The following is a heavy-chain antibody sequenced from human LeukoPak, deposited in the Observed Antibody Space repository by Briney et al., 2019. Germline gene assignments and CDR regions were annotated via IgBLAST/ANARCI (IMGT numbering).Heavy chain of an antibody. CDR1: GGSISGYY. CDR2: IYYSGTT. J-gene: IGHJ5*02. CDR3: ARLHSSRAEEFDP. Sequence: SGTLSLTCTVSGGSISGYYWSWIRQPPGKGLGWIGYIYYSGTTNYNPSLRSRVTISVDTSKNQFSLRLSSVTATDTAVYYCARLHSSRAEEFDPWGQGTLVTVSS. V-gene: IGHV4-59*01.